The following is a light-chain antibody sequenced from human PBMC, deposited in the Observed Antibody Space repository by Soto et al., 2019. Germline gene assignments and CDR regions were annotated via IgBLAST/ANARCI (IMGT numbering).Light chain of an antibody. Sequence: QSALTQPASVSGSPGQSITISCTGTSSDVGSYNLVSWYQQHPGKAPKLIIYDVSERPSGVSHGFSGSKSGYTASLRISGLQDEDEAGYYCGSCATPKLFGGGTKLTVL. CDR3: GSCATPKL. CDR2: DVS. J-gene: IGLJ2*01. V-gene: IGLV2-23*02. CDR1: SSDVGSYNL.